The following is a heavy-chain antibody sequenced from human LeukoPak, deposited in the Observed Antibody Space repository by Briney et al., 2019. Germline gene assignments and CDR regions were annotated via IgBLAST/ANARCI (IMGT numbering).Heavy chain of an antibody. CDR2: ISPKSGGT. V-gene: IGHV1-2*02. Sequence: SVKVSCKASGYTFSDNHMYWIRQAPGQGLECMGWISPKSGGTNYAQKFQGRITMTGDTSISTGYMELSSLRSDDTAVYYCARELGRNAFDVWGQGTMVTVSS. J-gene: IGHJ3*01. D-gene: IGHD7-27*01. CDR3: ARELGRNAFDV. CDR1: GYTFSDNH.